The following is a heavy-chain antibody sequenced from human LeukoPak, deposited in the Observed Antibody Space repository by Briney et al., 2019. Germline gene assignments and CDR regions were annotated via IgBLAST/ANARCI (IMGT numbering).Heavy chain of an antibody. Sequence: GGSLRLSCSASGFTFSNSAMHWVRQAPGKGLEWVAFIRYDGSNKYYADSVKGRFTISRDNSKNTLYLQMNSLRAEDTAVYYCAKDLQDIVVVPAAMTNDAEYFQHWGQGTLVTVSS. CDR2: IRYDGSNK. D-gene: IGHD2-2*01. CDR3: AKDLQDIVVVPAAMTNDAEYFQH. CDR1: GFTFSNSA. J-gene: IGHJ1*01. V-gene: IGHV3-30*02.